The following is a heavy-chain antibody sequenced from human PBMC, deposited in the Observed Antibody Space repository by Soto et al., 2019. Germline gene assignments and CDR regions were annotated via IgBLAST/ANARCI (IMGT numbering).Heavy chain of an antibody. CDR1: GGSFSGYY. CDR3: ARAGVGPRFYYMDV. CDR2: ITHSGST. Sequence: QVQLQQWGAGPLKPSETLSLTCAVYGGSFSGYYWIWIRQPPGKGLEWIGEITHSGSTNYNPSLKSRVTILVDTSKPPFSLQLTSVTAADTAVYYCARAGVGPRFYYMDVWGKGTTVTVSS. V-gene: IGHV4-34*01. J-gene: IGHJ6*03. D-gene: IGHD3-10*01.